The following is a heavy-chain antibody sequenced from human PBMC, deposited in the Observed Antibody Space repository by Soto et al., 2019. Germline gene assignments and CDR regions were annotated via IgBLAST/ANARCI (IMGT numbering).Heavy chain of an antibody. Sequence: QVQLVQSGAEVKRTGASVKVSCKASGYSFTPYAMHWVRQAPGQRLEWMGWINAGNGNTKYSQKFQGRVTLTRDIAAPTAYIELSSLRSEDTGVYYCASRGTSVFPQDWVDPWGQGTLVTVSS. J-gene: IGHJ5*02. V-gene: IGHV1-3*01. CDR3: ASRGTSVFPQDWVDP. D-gene: IGHD1-7*01. CDR2: INAGNGNT. CDR1: GYSFTPYA.